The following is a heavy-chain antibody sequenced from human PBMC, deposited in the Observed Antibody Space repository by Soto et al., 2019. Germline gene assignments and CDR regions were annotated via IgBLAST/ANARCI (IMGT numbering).Heavy chain of an antibody. D-gene: IGHD6-19*01. CDR2: VNMDGSTT. CDR3: ERGAKGQWLVDY. V-gene: IGHV3-74*01. Sequence: EVQLVESGGGLVQPGGSLRLSCAASGFTFNTYWLHWVRQAPGKGLVWVSRVNMDGSTTTYADSVKGRFTISRDNAKDTVYLQMDSLRDEDTAVYYCERGAKGQWLVDYWGQGTLVTVAS. J-gene: IGHJ4*02. CDR1: GFTFNTYW.